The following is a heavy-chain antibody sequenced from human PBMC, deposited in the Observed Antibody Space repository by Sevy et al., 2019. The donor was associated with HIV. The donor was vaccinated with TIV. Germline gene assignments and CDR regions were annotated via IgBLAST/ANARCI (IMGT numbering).Heavy chain of an antibody. V-gene: IGHV4-59*01. CDR1: GGSISSYY. CDR2: IYYSGST. D-gene: IGHD2-2*01. CDR3: ARDYCSSASCPDPVYNWFDP. Sequence: SETLSLTCTVSGGSISSYYWSWIRQPPGKGLEWIGYIYYSGSTNYNPSLKSRVTISVDTSKIQFSLKLSSVTAADTAVYYCARDYCSSASCPDPVYNWFDPWGQGTLVTVSS. J-gene: IGHJ5*02.